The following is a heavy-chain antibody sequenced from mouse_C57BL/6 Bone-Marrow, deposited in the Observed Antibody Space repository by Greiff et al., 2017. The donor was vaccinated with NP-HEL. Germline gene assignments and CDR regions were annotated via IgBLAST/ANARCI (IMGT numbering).Heavy chain of an antibody. J-gene: IGHJ4*01. V-gene: IGHV5-17*01. Sequence: EVQLQESGGGLVKPGGSLKLSCAASGFTFSDYGMHWVRQAPEKGLEWVAYISSGSSTIYYADTVKGRFTISRDNAKNTLFLQMTSLRSEDTAMYYCARGYYYGSRSYYAMDYWGQGTSVTVSS. CDR1: GFTFSDYG. CDR3: ARGYYYGSRSYYAMDY. CDR2: ISSGSSTI. D-gene: IGHD1-1*01.